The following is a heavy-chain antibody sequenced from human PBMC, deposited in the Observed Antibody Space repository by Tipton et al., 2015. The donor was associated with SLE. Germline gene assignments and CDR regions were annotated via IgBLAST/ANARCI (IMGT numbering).Heavy chain of an antibody. CDR2: MNPNSGNT. CDR3: AKVSGTMVVRAWDYYYYYGMDV. Sequence: QLVQSGAEVKKPGASVKVSCKASGYTFTSYDINWVRQATGQGLEWMGWMNPNSGNTGYAQKFQGRVTMTRNTSISTAYMELSSLRSEDTAVYYCAKVSGTMVVRAWDYYYYYGMDVWGQGTTVTVSS. CDR1: GYTFTSYD. D-gene: IGHD4-23*01. J-gene: IGHJ6*02. V-gene: IGHV1-8*02.